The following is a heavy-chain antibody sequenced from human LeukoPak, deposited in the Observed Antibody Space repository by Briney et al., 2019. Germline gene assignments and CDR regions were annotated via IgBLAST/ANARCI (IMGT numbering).Heavy chain of an antibody. J-gene: IGHJ4*02. CDR2: ISGSGGST. CDR1: GFTFSSYA. D-gene: IGHD3-22*01. V-gene: IGHV3-23*01. CDR3: AKVDGYSSGRSPSHY. Sequence: GGSLRLSCAASGFTFSSYAMSWVRQAPGKGLEWVSAISGSGGSTYYADSVKGRFTISRDNSKNTLYLQMNTLRAEDTAVYYCAKVDGYSSGRSPSHYWGQGTLVTVSS.